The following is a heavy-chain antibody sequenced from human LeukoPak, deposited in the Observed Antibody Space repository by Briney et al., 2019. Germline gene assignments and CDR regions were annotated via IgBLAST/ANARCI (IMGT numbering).Heavy chain of an antibody. CDR3: AREYSSSSDY. Sequence: GGSLRLPCAASGFTFSSYAMHWVRQAPGKGLEWVAVISCDGSNKYYADSVKGRFTISRDNSKNTLYLQMNSLRAEDTAVYYCAREYSSSSDYWGQGTLVTVSS. V-gene: IGHV3-30-3*01. D-gene: IGHD6-6*01. CDR2: ISCDGSNK. CDR1: GFTFSSYA. J-gene: IGHJ4*02.